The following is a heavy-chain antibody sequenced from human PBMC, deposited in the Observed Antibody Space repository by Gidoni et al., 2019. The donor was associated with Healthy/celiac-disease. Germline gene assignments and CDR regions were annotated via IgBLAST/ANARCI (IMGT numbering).Heavy chain of an antibody. Sequence: QLQLQESGPGLVKPSATLSLTCTVSGGSISSSSYYLGWIRQPPGKGLEWIGIIYYSGSTYYNPSLKSRVTISVDTSKNQFSLKLSSVTAADTAVYYCARQSPSYNWNSGIIDYWGQGTLVTVSS. CDR1: GGSISSSSYY. CDR3: ARQSPSYNWNSGIIDY. J-gene: IGHJ4*02. CDR2: IYYSGST. V-gene: IGHV4-39*01. D-gene: IGHD1-7*01.